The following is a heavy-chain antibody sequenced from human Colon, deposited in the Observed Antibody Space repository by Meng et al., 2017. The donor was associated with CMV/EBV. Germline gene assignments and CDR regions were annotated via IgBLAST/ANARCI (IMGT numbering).Heavy chain of an antibody. V-gene: IGHV3-53*01. CDR2: IYSGGST. CDR3: ARRGTGGRSFDY. J-gene: IGHJ4*02. CDR1: GFNVSSNY. Sequence: GSLRPPCATSGFNVSSNYMGWVRQAPGEGLEWVSVIYSGGSTYYADSVKGRFTISRDNSENSLYLHMNSLRANDTAVYYCARRGTGGRSFDYWGQGTLVTVSS. D-gene: IGHD3-16*01.